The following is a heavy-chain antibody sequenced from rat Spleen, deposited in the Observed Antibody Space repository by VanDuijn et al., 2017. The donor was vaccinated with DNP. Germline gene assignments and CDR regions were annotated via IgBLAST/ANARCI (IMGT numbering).Heavy chain of an antibody. Sequence: EVKLVESGGGLVQPGRSWKLSCAASGFNFNDYWMGWVRQAPGKGLEWIGEINEDSSTIKYLPSLKEKFSISRDNAQNILYLQMSELGSEDTCIYYCVTRGDPYDNWFAYWGRGTLVTVSS. CDR3: VTRGDPYDNWFAY. CDR2: INEDSSTI. D-gene: IGHD4-2*01. V-gene: IGHV4-2*01. J-gene: IGHJ3*01. CDR1: GFNFNDYW.